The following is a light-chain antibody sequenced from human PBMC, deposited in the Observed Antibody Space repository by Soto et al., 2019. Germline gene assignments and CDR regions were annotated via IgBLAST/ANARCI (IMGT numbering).Light chain of an antibody. Sequence: DIVMTQSPDSLAVSLAERATIKCRSSQGVLDDSNNKNYLAWYQQKPGQPPKLLIFWASTRESGAPDRFSGRGSGTDFTLTISSLQAEDVAVYYCQQYYTTPYTFGQGTKVDIK. V-gene: IGKV4-1*01. CDR1: QGVLDDSNNKNY. CDR3: QQYYTTPYT. J-gene: IGKJ2*01. CDR2: WAS.